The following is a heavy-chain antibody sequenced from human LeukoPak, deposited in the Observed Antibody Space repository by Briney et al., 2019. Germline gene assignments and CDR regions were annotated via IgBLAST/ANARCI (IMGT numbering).Heavy chain of an antibody. Sequence: QPGGSLRLSCAASGFTFSSHWMHWVRQGPGKGLVWLSRINSGGSITNYTDSVKGRLTSSRDNANNTLYLEINSLTAEDTAVYFCASGYCPNGVFSHNMGYWGQGTLVTVSS. CDR2: INSGGSIT. V-gene: IGHV3-74*01. D-gene: IGHD2-8*01. J-gene: IGHJ4*02. CDR3: ASGYCPNGVFSHNMGY. CDR1: GFTFSSHW.